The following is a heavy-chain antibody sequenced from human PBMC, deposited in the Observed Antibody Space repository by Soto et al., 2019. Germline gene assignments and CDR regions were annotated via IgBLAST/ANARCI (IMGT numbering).Heavy chain of an antibody. D-gene: IGHD3-10*01. J-gene: IGHJ4*02. CDR1: GYTFTSYA. CDR3: ARSPGGPMTPGDY. V-gene: IGHV1-3*01. CDR2: INAGNGNT. Sequence: QVQLVQSGAEAKKPGASVKVSCKASGYTFTSYAMHWVRKAPGQRLEWMGWINAGNGNTKYSQKVQGRVTITRDTSATTAYMEPSSLRSEDTAVYYCARSPGGPMTPGDYWGQGTLVTVSS.